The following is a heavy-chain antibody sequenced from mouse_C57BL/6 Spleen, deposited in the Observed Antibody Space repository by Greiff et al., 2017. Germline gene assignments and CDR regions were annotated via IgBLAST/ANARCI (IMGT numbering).Heavy chain of an antibody. CDR1: GYTFTSYW. Sequence: VQLQQPGAELVMPGASVKLSCKASGYTFTSYWMHWVKQRPGQGLEWIGEIDPSDSYTNYNQKFKGKSTLTVDKSSSTAYMQLSSLTSEDSAVYYCASTVVAGNYAMDYWGQGTSVTVSS. D-gene: IGHD1-1*01. CDR2: IDPSDSYT. J-gene: IGHJ4*01. CDR3: ASTVVAGNYAMDY. V-gene: IGHV1-69*01.